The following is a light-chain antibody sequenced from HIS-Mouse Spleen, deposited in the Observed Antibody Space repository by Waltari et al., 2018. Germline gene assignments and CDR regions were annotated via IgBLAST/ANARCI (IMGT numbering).Light chain of an antibody. CDR2: DVS. CDR1: SSDVGGYNY. J-gene: IGLJ1*01. CDR3: CSYAGSYRV. Sequence: QSALTQPRSVSGSPGQSVTIPCTGTSSDVGGYNYVSWYQQHPGKAPKLMIYDVSKRPSGVPDSFSGSKSGNTASLTISGLQAEDEADYYCCSYAGSYRVFGTGTKVTVL. V-gene: IGLV2-11*01.